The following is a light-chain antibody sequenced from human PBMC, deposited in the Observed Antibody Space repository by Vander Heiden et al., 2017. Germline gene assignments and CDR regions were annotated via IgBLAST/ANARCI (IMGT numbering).Light chain of an antibody. CDR3: QQYSSYSYT. Sequence: DLQMTQSPSTLPAFIGDRVTITCRASQSINSWLAWYQQKPGKAPKLLISEASSLESGVPSRFSGGGSGTEFTLTISNLRPDDFATYYCQQYSSYSYTFGQGTKVEIK. V-gene: IGKV1-5*03. CDR1: QSINSW. J-gene: IGKJ2*01. CDR2: EAS.